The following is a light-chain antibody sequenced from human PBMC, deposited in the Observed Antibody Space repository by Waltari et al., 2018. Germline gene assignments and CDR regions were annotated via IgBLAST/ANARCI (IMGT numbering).Light chain of an antibody. CDR3: CSYAGSRTYV. CDR2: EVA. Sequence: QSALTQPASVSGSPGQSITISCTGTSSDVGNFNLVSWYQLHPGKVPKLIIYEVAKRPSGVSSHFSGSKSGNTASLTISGLRAEDEADYYCCSYAGSRTYVFGTGTKVTVL. V-gene: IGLV2-23*02. CDR1: SSDVGNFNL. J-gene: IGLJ1*01.